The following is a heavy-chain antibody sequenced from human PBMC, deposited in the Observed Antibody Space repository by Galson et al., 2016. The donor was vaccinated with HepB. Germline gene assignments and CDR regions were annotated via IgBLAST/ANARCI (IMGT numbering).Heavy chain of an antibody. CDR3: AKDPYYYGSGSYYFVY. D-gene: IGHD3-10*01. CDR1: AFTFSTYG. CDR2: ISYDGSKK. J-gene: IGHJ4*02. V-gene: IGHV3-30*18. Sequence: SLRLSCAASAFTFSTYGMHWVRQAPGKGLEWVAVISYDGSKKYYADSVKGRFTISRDNSKNTLYLQMNSLRTEDTAVYYCAKDPYYYGSGSYYFVYWGQGTLVTVSS.